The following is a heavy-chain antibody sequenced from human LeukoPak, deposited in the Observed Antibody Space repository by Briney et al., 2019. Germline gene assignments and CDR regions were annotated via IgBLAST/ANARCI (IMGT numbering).Heavy chain of an antibody. J-gene: IGHJ4*02. D-gene: IGHD3-22*01. CDR1: GFTFGDYA. CDR2: IRWNGGNI. CDR3: AEDHYCDSRGPVAVDY. Sequence: GRSLRLSCAVSGFTFGDYAMHWVRHAPGKGLEWVACIRWNGGNIGYADSVKGRFTISRDKAKNSLYLQMSSLRAADTALYYCAEDHYCDSRGPVAVDYWGQGTLVTVSS. V-gene: IGHV3-9*01.